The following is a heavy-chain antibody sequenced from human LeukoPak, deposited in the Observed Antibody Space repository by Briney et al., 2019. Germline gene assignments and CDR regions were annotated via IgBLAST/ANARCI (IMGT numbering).Heavy chain of an antibody. Sequence: PGGSLRLSCAASGFTFSNYEMNWVRQAPGKGLEWVAYIVGSGDNKQYADSVKGRFTISRDNAKNSLYLQMNSLRAEDMAVYYCAREGVALGFYYMDVWGKGTTVTISS. V-gene: IGHV3-48*03. CDR1: GFTFSNYE. CDR3: AREGVALGFYYMDV. D-gene: IGHD2-15*01. J-gene: IGHJ6*03. CDR2: IVGSGDNK.